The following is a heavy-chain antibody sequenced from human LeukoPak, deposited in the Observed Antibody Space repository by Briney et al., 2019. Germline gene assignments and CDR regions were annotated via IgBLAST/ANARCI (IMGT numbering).Heavy chain of an antibody. V-gene: IGHV3-23*01. CDR1: GFTFSSYA. CDR3: ARDQMGNIDY. Sequence: PGGSLRLSCAASGFTFSSYAMSWVRQAPGKGLEWVSAISGSGGSTYYADSVKGRFTISRDNAKNSLYLQMNSLRAEDTAVYFCARDQMGNIDYWGQGTLVTVSS. CDR2: ISGSGGST. D-gene: IGHD5-24*01. J-gene: IGHJ4*02.